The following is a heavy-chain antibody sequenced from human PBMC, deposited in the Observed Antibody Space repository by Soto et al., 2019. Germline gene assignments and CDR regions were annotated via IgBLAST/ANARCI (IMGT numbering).Heavy chain of an antibody. J-gene: IGHJ6*02. Sequence: GGSLRLSCVASGFTFDTFAVFWVRQAPGKGLEWVALISYDGSKTYFADSVRGRFTISRDNSNNTVFLQMNSLRREDTAVYYCARDYVTIIRGVLLDYGMDVWGQGTTVTVSS. CDR2: ISYDGSKT. D-gene: IGHD3-10*01. CDR3: ARDYVTIIRGVLLDYGMDV. CDR1: GFTFDTFA. V-gene: IGHV3-30*04.